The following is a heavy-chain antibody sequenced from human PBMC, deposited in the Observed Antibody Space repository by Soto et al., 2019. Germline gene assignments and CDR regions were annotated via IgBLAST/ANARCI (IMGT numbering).Heavy chain of an antibody. CDR1: DFSFRNYG. J-gene: IGHJ6*02. D-gene: IGHD1-26*01. CDR2: ISYDGRNK. CDR3: AKDWRWEQQIYGMNV. V-gene: IGHV3-30*18. Sequence: VGSLRLSCVASDFSFRNYGMHWVRQAPGKGLEWVADISYDGRNKYYAESVKGRFTISRDNSKNTLYLQMNSLRTEDTAVYYCAKDWRWEQQIYGMNVWGQGTTVTFSS.